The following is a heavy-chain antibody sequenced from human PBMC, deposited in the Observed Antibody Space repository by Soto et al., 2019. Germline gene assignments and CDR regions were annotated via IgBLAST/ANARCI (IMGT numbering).Heavy chain of an antibody. D-gene: IGHD5-18*01. Sequence: TLSLTCTVSGGSISSGGYYWSWIRQHPGKGLEWIGYIYYSGSTYYNPSLKSRVTISVDTSKHQFSLKLSSVTAADTAVYYCARVTDIGAKPDYGCQGTLVTVSS. J-gene: IGHJ4*02. CDR1: GGSISSGGYY. CDR2: IYYSGST. V-gene: IGHV4-31*03. CDR3: ARVTDIGAKPDY.